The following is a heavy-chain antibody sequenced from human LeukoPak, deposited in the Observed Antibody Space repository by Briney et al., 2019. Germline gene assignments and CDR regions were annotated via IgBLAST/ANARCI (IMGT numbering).Heavy chain of an antibody. J-gene: IGHJ4*02. Sequence: GGSLRLSCAASGFTVSSNYMSWVRQAPVKGLEWVSVIYSGGSTYYADSVKGRFTISRHNSENTLYLQMNSLRAEDTAVYYCARGMTNPFDYWGQGTLVTVSS. CDR3: ARGMTNPFDY. V-gene: IGHV3-53*04. CDR2: IYSGGST. D-gene: IGHD4-11*01. CDR1: GFTVSSNY.